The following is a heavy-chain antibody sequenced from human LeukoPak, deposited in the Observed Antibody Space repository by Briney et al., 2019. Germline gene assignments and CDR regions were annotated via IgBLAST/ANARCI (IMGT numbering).Heavy chain of an antibody. CDR3: ARGDKFSGDY. V-gene: IGHV3-7*04. CDR2: INQDGGEK. J-gene: IGHJ4*02. D-gene: IGHD2-15*01. CDR1: GFTFSTYW. Sequence: SGGSLRLSCGASGFTFSTYWMSWVRQAPGKGLEWVANINQDGGEKYYVDSVKGRFTISRDNAKNSLYLQMNSLRAEDTAVYYCARGDKFSGDYWGQGTLVTVSS.